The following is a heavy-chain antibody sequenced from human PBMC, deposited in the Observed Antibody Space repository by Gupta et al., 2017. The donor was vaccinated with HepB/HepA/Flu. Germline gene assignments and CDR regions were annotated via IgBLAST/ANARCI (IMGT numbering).Heavy chain of an antibody. CDR2: IYYSGST. V-gene: IGHV4-59*01. D-gene: IGHD5-18*01. CDR1: GGSISSYY. CDR3: ARGGDTAMVLSMDV. Sequence: QVQLQESGPGLVKPSETLSLTCTVSGGSISSYYWSWIRQPPGKGLEWIGYIYYSGSTNYNPALKSRVTISVDTSKNQLSLKLRSVTAAETAVYYCARGGDTAMVLSMDVWGQGTTVTVSS. J-gene: IGHJ6*02.